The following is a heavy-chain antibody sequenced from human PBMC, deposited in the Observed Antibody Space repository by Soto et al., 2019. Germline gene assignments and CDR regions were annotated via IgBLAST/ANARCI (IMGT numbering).Heavy chain of an antibody. V-gene: IGHV3-9*01. CDR2: ISWNSGSI. Sequence: EVQLVESGGGLVQPGRSLRLSCAASGFTFDDYAMHWVRQAPGKGLEWVSGISWNSGSIGYADSVKGRFTISRDNAKNSLYLQMTSLRAEDTALYYCAKGQGYGSWYQGWFDPWGQGTLVTVSS. CDR1: GFTFDDYA. J-gene: IGHJ5*02. CDR3: AKGQGYGSWYQGWFDP. D-gene: IGHD3-10*01.